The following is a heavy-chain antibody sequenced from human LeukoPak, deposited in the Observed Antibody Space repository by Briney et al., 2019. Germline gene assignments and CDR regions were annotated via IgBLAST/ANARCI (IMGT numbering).Heavy chain of an antibody. J-gene: IGHJ6*03. D-gene: IGHD3-10*01. CDR1: GGSISSYY. CDR3: ARTTMVRGTYYMDV. CDR2: IYYSGYT. Sequence: SETLSLTCTVSGGSISSYYWSWIRQPPGKGLEWIGYIYYSGYTNFNPSLKSRVTISVDTSKNQFSLKLSSVTAADTAVYYCARTTMVRGTYYMDVWGKGTTVTISS. V-gene: IGHV4-59*01.